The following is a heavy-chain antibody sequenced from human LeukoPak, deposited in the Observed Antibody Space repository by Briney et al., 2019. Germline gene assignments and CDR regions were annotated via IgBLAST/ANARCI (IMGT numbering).Heavy chain of an antibody. CDR2: IYTSGST. CDR3: ARDGWVLDEGKYFDL. J-gene: IGHJ2*01. Sequence: SETLSLTCTVSGGSINSYFWSWIRQPAGKGLEWIGRIYTSGSTNYNPSLKSRVTMSLHTSKYQFSLKLSSVTAADTAMYYCARDGWVLDEGKYFDLWGRGTLVTVSS. V-gene: IGHV4-4*07. D-gene: IGHD2-8*01. CDR1: GGSINSYF.